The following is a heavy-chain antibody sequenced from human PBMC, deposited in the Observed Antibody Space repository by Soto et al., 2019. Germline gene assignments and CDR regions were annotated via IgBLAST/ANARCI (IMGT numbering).Heavy chain of an antibody. D-gene: IGHD5-18*01. J-gene: IGHJ6*02. V-gene: IGHV1-69*13. CDR1: GGTFSSYA. Sequence: SVKVSCKASGGTFSSYAISWVRQAPGQGLEWMGGIIPIFGTANYAQKFQGRVTITADESTSTAYMELSSLRSEDTAVYYCARDGMDTAMVYYYYGMDVWGQGITVTVSS. CDR2: IIPIFGTA. CDR3: ARDGMDTAMVYYYYGMDV.